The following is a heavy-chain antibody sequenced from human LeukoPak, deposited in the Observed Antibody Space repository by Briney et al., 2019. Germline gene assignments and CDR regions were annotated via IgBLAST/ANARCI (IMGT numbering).Heavy chain of an antibody. D-gene: IGHD2-2*01. CDR3: ARVYCSSTSCYNWLDP. J-gene: IGHJ5*02. CDR1: GGSFSGYY. Sequence: PSETLSLTCAVYGGSFSGYYWSWIRQPPGKGLEWIGEINHSGSTNYNPSLKSRVTISVDTSKNQFSLKLSSVTAADTAVYYCARVYCSSTSCYNWLDPWGQGTLVTVSS. CDR2: INHSGST. V-gene: IGHV4-34*01.